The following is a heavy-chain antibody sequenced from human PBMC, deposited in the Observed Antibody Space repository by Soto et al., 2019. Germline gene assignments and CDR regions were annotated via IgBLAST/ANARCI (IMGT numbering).Heavy chain of an antibody. CDR3: GRDWGAYDILTGHDYYFYCMDV. D-gene: IGHD3-9*01. J-gene: IGHJ6*02. CDR1: GGTFSSYT. Sequence: QVQLVQSGAEMKRPGSSVKVSCKASGGTFSSYTISWVRQAPGQGLEWMGRIIPFFGIANYSQTFQGRVTISVDKLTSKAYMELSSLRSEDTAVYYCGRDWGAYDILTGHDYYFYCMDVWGQGTTVTVSS. CDR2: IIPFFGIA. V-gene: IGHV1-69*08.